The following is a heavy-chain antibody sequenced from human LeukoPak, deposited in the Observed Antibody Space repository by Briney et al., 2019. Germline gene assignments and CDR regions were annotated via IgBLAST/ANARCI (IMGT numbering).Heavy chain of an antibody. CDR2: INHSGST. V-gene: IGHV4-34*01. J-gene: IGHJ6*02. Sequence: SETLSLTCAVYGGSFSGYYWSWIRQPPGKGLEWIGEINHSGSTNYNPCLKSRVTISVDTSKNQFSLKLSSVTAADTAVYYCARGGDYCSSTSCYVFYYYYGMDVWGQGTTVTVSS. CDR1: GGSFSGYY. D-gene: IGHD2-2*01. CDR3: ARGGDYCSSTSCYVFYYYYGMDV.